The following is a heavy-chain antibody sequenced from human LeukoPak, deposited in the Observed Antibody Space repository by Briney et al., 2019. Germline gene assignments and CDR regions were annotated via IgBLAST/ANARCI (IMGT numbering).Heavy chain of an antibody. CDR3: ARTICGVVIKSWFDP. J-gene: IGHJ5*02. Sequence: SQTLSLTCTVSGGSISSGDYYWSWLRQPPGKGLEWIGYIYYSESTYYNPSLKSRVTISVDTSKNQFSLKLSSVTAADTVVYYCARTICGVVIKSWFDPWGQGTLVTVSS. D-gene: IGHD3-3*01. V-gene: IGHV4-30-4*08. CDR2: IYYSEST. CDR1: GGSISSGDYY.